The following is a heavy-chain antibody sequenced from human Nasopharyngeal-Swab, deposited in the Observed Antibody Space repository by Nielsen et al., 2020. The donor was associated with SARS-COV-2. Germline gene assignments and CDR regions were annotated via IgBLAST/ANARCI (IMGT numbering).Heavy chain of an antibody. V-gene: IGHV3-21*01. CDR1: GFTFSSYS. Sequence: GGSLRLSGAASGFTFSSYSMNWVLQAPGKGLEWVSSISSSSSYIYYADSVKGRFTISRDNAKNSLYLQMNSLRAEDTAVYYCARDRWGWLPIGDAFDIWGQGTMVTVSS. CDR3: ARDRWGWLPIGDAFDI. J-gene: IGHJ3*02. D-gene: IGHD2-21*01. CDR2: ISSSSSYI.